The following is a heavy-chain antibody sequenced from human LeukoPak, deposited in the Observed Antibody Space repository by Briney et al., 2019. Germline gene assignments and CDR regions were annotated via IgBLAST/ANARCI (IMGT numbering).Heavy chain of an antibody. D-gene: IGHD6-19*01. V-gene: IGHV4-4*07. CDR2: IYTSGST. J-gene: IGHJ4*02. CDR1: GGSISSYY. CDR3: ARGDSSGWYYFDY. Sequence: SETLSLTCTVSGGSISSYYWNWIRQPAGKGLEWIGRIYTSGSTNYNPSLKSRVTMSVDTPKNQFSLRLSSVTAADTAVYYCARGDSSGWYYFDYWGQGSLVTVSS.